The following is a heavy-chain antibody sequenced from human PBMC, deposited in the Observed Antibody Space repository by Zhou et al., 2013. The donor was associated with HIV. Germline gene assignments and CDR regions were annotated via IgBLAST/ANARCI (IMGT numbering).Heavy chain of an antibody. CDR3: ARCSSSSRWHFDY. CDR2: MNPNSGHT. J-gene: IGHJ4*02. D-gene: IGHD6-6*01. CDR1: GYTFTTHD. Sequence: QVHLVQSGAAVKKPGASVKVSCKASGYTFTTHDIIWVRQSTGQGLEWMGWMNPNSGHTGYAQKFQGRVTITGNTSITTAYMELSSLKSEDTAVYYCARCSSSSRWHFDYWGQGTLVTVSS. V-gene: IGHV1-8*03.